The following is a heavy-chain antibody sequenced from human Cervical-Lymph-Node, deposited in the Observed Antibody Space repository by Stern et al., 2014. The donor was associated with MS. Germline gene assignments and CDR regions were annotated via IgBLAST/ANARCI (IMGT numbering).Heavy chain of an antibody. CDR1: GYTFTGHY. CDR3: ARDRGPYDTLTGIGGYDAFDV. V-gene: IGHV1-2*02. Sequence: QVQLVESGAEVRKPGASVKVSCKASGYTFTGHYVHWVRQAPGQGFQWLGWSNPDSGGTNYAERFEDRVTMTRSTATSTFYMELRGLRSEDTAVYYCARDRGPYDTLTGIGGYDAFDVWGQGTMVSVSS. CDR2: SNPDSGGT. J-gene: IGHJ3*01. D-gene: IGHD3-9*01.